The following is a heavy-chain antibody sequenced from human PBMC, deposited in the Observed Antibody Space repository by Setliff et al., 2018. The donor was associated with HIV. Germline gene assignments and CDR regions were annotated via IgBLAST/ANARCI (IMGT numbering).Heavy chain of an antibody. J-gene: IGHJ2*01. CDR2: INPNSGGT. V-gene: IGHV1-2*06. CDR1: GYTFTGYY. D-gene: IGHD2-21*02. Sequence: ASVKVSCKASGYTFTGYYMHWVRQAPGQGLEWMGRINPNSGGTNYAQKFQGGVTMTRDTSISTAYMELSRLRSGDTAVYYCARDSRGVVTLNWYFDLWGRGTLVTVSS. CDR3: ARDSRGVVTLNWYFDL.